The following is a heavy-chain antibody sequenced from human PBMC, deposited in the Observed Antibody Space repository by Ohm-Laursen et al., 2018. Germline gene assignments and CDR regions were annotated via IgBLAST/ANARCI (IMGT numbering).Heavy chain of an antibody. CDR1: GYTFTGNY. Sequence: ASVKVSCKASGYTFTGNYMHWVRQAPGQGLEWMGWINPNSGDTNYAQKFQGRVTMTRDTSISTAYMELNRLRSDDTAVYYCARVGRGEGMDVWGQGTTVTVSS. J-gene: IGHJ6*02. CDR2: INPNSGDT. V-gene: IGHV1-2*02. D-gene: IGHD3-10*01. CDR3: ARVGRGEGMDV.